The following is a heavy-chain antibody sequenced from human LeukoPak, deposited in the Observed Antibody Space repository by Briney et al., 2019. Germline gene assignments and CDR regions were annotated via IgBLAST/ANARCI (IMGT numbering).Heavy chain of an antibody. CDR1: GFTFSSYA. CDR2: ISGSGGST. CDR3: AKEPYGSGSFLYGMDV. D-gene: IGHD3-10*01. V-gene: IGHV3-23*01. Sequence: GGSLRLSCAASGFTFSSYAMSWVRQAPGKGLEWVSAISGSGGSTYYADSVKGRFTISRDNSKNTLYLQMNSLRAEDTAVYYCAKEPYGSGSFLYGMDVWGQGTTVTVSS. J-gene: IGHJ6*02.